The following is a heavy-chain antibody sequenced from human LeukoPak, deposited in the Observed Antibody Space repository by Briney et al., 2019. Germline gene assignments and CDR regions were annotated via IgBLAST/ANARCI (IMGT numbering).Heavy chain of an antibody. V-gene: IGHV4-39*07. Sequence: PSETLSLTCTVSGGSISSSSYYWGWIRQPPGKGLEWIGSIYYSGSTYYNPSLKSRVTISVDTSKNQFSLKLSSVTAADTAVYYCARDSKMSGWFDPWGQGTLVTVSS. CDR1: GGSISSSSYY. D-gene: IGHD3-3*01. CDR2: IYYSGST. J-gene: IGHJ5*02. CDR3: ARDSKMSGWFDP.